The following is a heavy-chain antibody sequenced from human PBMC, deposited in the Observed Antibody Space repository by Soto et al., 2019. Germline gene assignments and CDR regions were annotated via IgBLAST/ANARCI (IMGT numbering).Heavy chain of an antibody. CDR1: GYSFTTYY. D-gene: IGHD6-19*01. Sequence: GASVKVSCKASGYSFTTYYKHWVRQAPGQRLEWMGIINPNDGSTNSAQKFQGRVTMTRDTSASTAYMELSSLRSDDTAFYYCARKGSGWTSGFDIWGQGTMVTVSS. CDR3: ARKGSGWTSGFDI. V-gene: IGHV1-46*01. J-gene: IGHJ3*02. CDR2: INPNDGST.